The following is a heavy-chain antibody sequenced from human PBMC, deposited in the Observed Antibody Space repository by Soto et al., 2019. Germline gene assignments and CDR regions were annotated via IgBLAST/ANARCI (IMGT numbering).Heavy chain of an antibody. V-gene: IGHV2-70*11. D-gene: IGHD3-10*01. Sequence: SGPTLVNPTQTLTLTCTFSGFSLSTSGMCVSWIRQPPGKALEWLARIDWDDDKYYSTSLKTRLTISKDTSKNQVVLTMTNMDPVDTATYYCARSRGFQFWFDPWGQGTLVTVSS. J-gene: IGHJ5*02. CDR1: GFSLSTSGMC. CDR3: ARSRGFQFWFDP. CDR2: IDWDDDK.